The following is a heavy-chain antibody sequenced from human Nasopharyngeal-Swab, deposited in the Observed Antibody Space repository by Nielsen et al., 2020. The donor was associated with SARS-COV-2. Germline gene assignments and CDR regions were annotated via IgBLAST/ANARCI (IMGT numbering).Heavy chain of an antibody. CDR1: GGSVSSGRYY. J-gene: IGHJ6*02. CDR2: IYYSGST. V-gene: IGHV4-61*01. CDR3: ARARGTYYYYGMDV. Sequence: SETLSLTCTVSGGSVSSGRYYWSWIRQPPGKGLEWIGYIYYSGSTNYNPSLKSRVTISVDTSKNQFSLKLGSVTAADTAVYYCARARGTYYYYGMDVWGQGTTVTVSS.